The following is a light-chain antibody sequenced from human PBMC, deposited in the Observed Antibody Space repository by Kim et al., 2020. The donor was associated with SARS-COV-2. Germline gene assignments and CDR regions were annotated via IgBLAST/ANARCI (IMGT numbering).Light chain of an antibody. CDR1: QSVSSS. V-gene: IGKV3-15*01. J-gene: IGKJ2*01. CDR2: DAS. CDR3: QQYNNWPYT. Sequence: EIVMTQSPATLFVSPGERASLSCRASQSVSSSLAWYQQKPGQAPRLLIYDASSGATGIPARFSGSGSGTEFTLTISSLQSEDFAVYYCQQYNNWPYTFGQGTKLEI.